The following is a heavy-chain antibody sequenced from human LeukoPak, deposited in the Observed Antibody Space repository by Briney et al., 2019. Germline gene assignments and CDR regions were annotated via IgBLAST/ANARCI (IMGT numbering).Heavy chain of an antibody. CDR1: GFTFSTYA. Sequence: GRSLRLSCAASGFTFSTYAIHWVRQAPGKGLEWVAVISYDGSNKYYADSVKGRFTVSRDNAKNSLYLQMNNLRDEDTAVYYCARSRGWLQADYWGQGTLVTVSS. CDR3: ARSRGWLQADY. V-gene: IGHV3-30-3*01. D-gene: IGHD5-24*01. CDR2: ISYDGSNK. J-gene: IGHJ4*02.